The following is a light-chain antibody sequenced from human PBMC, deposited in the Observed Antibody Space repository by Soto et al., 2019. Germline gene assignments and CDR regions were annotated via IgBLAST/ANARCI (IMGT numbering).Light chain of an antibody. Sequence: DVQMTQSPSTLSASVGDRVTITCRASQHSVNWLAWYQQRPGKPPKILIYGDSTLESGVPSRFSGRGSGTEFTHTLTGRQPGYFATYVCQQYNPYSAIFGQGPRLDNK. CDR2: GDS. V-gene: IGKV1-5*01. CDR1: QHSVNW. J-gene: IGKJ5*01. CDR3: QQYNPYSAI.